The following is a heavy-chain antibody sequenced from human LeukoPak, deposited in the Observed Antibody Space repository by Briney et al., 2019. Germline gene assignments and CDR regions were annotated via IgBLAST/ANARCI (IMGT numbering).Heavy chain of an antibody. CDR2: ISKSGDIT. CDR3: AKDASTTNNFYFFDY. D-gene: IGHD1-1*01. V-gene: IGHV3-23*01. CDR1: GFTFANYA. Sequence: GGSLRLSCAASGFTFANYAMTWVRQAPGKGLEWISGISKSGDITFYADSVKGRFTISRDTSKSAVYLQMNNLRAEDTAIYYCAKDASTTNNFYFFDYWGQGALATVSS. J-gene: IGHJ4*02.